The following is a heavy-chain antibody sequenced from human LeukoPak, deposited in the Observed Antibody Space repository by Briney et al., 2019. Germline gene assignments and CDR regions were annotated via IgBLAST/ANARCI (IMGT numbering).Heavy chain of an antibody. V-gene: IGHV4-4*02. J-gene: IGHJ4*02. CDR3: VRGPSISSRNEFDY. CDR1: GGSISSSNW. Sequence: SETLSLTCAVSGGSISSSNWWSWIRQPPEKGLEWIGEINHSGNTNYNPSLKSRVTISVDKSKNQFSLKLSSVTAADTAFYFCVRGPSISSRNEFDYWGQGTLVTVSS. CDR2: INHSGNT. D-gene: IGHD1-1*01.